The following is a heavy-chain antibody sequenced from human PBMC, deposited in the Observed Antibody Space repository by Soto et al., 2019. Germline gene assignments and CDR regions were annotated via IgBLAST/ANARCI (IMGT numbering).Heavy chain of an antibody. J-gene: IGHJ4*02. CDR3: AREGRYCSDGSCYQFDY. CDR2: ISSNGADT. V-gene: IGHV3-64*01. D-gene: IGHD2-15*01. Sequence: GGFLRLSCAASGFTFNSYAMHWVRQAPGKGPEYVSAISSNGADTYYAYSVKGRFTVSRDNSKNTLYLQMGSLRTEDMAVYYCAREGRYCSDGSCYQFDYWGQGTLVTVSS. CDR1: GFTFNSYA.